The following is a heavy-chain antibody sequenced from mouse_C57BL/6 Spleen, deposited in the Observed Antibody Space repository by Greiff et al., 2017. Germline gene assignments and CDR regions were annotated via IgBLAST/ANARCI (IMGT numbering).Heavy chain of an antibody. CDR3: ARGPLYYGSSYCYAMDY. CDR1: GYTFTDYN. V-gene: IGHV1-22*01. Sequence: EVQLQQSGPELVKPGASVKMSCKASGYTFTDYNMHWVKQSHGKSLEWIGYINPNNGGTSNNQKFKGKATLTVNKSSSTAYMALRSLTSEDSAVYYCARGPLYYGSSYCYAMDYWGQGTSVTVSS. J-gene: IGHJ4*01. D-gene: IGHD1-1*01. CDR2: INPNNGGT.